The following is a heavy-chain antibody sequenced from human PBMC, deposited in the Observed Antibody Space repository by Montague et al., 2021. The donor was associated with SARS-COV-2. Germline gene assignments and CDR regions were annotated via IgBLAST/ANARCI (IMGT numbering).Heavy chain of an antibody. V-gene: IGHV2-70*01. CDR2: IDWDDDK. CDR3: ARDILTGYLYGMDV. J-gene: IGHJ6*02. D-gene: IGHD3-9*01. Sequence: PALVKPTQTLTLTCTFSGFSLSTSEMCVSWIRQPPGKALEWLALIDWDDDKYYSTSLKTRLTISKDTSKNQVVLTMTNMDPMDTATYYCARDILTGYLYGMDVWGQGTTVTVSS. CDR1: GFSLSTSEMC.